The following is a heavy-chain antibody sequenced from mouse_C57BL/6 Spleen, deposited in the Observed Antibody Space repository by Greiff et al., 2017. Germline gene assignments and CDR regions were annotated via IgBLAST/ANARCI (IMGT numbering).Heavy chain of an antibody. CDR1: GYTFTDYY. J-gene: IGHJ1*03. Sequence: VQLQQSGPELVKPGASVKISCTASGYTFTDYYMNWVKQSHGKSLEWIGDINPNNGGTSYTQKFKGKATLTVDKSSSTTYMELRSLTSEDSAVYYCARPPIYYYGSSDRWYFDVWGTGTTVTVSS. V-gene: IGHV1-26*01. D-gene: IGHD1-1*01. CDR3: ARPPIYYYGSSDRWYFDV. CDR2: INPNNGGT.